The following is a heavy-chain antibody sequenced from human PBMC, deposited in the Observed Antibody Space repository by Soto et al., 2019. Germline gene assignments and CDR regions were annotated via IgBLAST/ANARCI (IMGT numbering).Heavy chain of an antibody. J-gene: IGHJ5*02. CDR2: IYYSGST. Sequence: QLQLQESGPGLVKPSETLSLTCTVSGGSISSSSYYWGWIRQPPGKGLEWIGSIYYSGSTYYNPSLNIRVTISVDTSKNQFSLKLSSVTAADTAVYYCASPKIAFYNWFDPWGQGTLVTVSS. V-gene: IGHV4-39*01. D-gene: IGHD3-3*02. CDR3: ASPKIAFYNWFDP. CDR1: GGSISSSSYY.